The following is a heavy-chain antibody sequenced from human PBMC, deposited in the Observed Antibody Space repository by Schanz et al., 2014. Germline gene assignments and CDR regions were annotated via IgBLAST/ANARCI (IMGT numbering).Heavy chain of an antibody. Sequence: EAQVVESGGGLVKPGGSLRLSCVASGFTFSNAWMNWVRQGPGNRLEWVGRIKTKTDGGTTDYAAPVKGRFTISRDDSTNTLYLQMNSLKTEDTAVYYCTTGGRRGYSHYFYGMDVWGQGTTV. CDR3: TTGGRRGYSHYFYGMDV. V-gene: IGHV3-15*01. CDR1: GFTFSNAW. CDR2: IKTKTDGGTT. J-gene: IGHJ6*02. D-gene: IGHD5-18*01.